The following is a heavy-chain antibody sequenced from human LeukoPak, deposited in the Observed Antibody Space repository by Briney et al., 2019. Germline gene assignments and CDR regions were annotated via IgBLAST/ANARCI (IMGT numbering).Heavy chain of an antibody. CDR1: GGSFSGYY. V-gene: IGHV4-34*01. J-gene: IGHJ3*02. CDR2: INHSGST. CDR3: ARAKPGIAADGIYAFDI. D-gene: IGHD6-13*01. Sequence: PSETLSLTCAVYGGSFSGYYWSCIRQPPGKGLEWIGEINHSGSTNYNPSLKSRVTISVDTSKNQFSLKLSSVTAADTAVYYCARAKPGIAADGIYAFDIWGQGTMVTVSS.